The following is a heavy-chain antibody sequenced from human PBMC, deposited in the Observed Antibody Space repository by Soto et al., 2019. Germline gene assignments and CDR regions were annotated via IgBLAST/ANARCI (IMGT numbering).Heavy chain of an antibody. D-gene: IGHD5-18*01. Sequence: ASVKVSCKASGYAFTNYGVSWVRQAPGQGLEWMGWISAYNGNTNYAQNFQGRVTMTTDTSISTAYMELSRLRSDDTAVYYCVRDMDTAMGTYYYGMDVWGQGTTVTVSS. CDR2: ISAYNGNT. J-gene: IGHJ6*02. CDR1: GYAFTNYG. V-gene: IGHV1-18*01. CDR3: VRDMDTAMGTYYYGMDV.